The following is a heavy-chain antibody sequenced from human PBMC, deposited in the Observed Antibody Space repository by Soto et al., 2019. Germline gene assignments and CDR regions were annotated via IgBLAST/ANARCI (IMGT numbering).Heavy chain of an antibody. V-gene: IGHV4-31*03. CDR3: ARAPPRWNTGGYSMDV. D-gene: IGHD1-1*01. J-gene: IGHJ6*04. Sequence: QVLLRESGPGLVKPSQTLSLTCTVSGGSISSGEYYWNWIRQHPGKGLEWIGYINYSGISHYNPSLRSRVTISADTSKRQLSLQLSSVTAADTAVYFCARAPPRWNTGGYSMDVWGEGTTVFVSS. CDR1: GGSISSGEYY. CDR2: INYSGIS.